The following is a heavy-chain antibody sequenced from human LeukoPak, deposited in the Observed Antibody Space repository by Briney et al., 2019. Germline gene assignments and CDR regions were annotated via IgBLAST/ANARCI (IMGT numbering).Heavy chain of an antibody. Sequence: ASVKVSCKASGYTFTSYAMNWVRQAPGQGLEWMGWINTNTGNPTYAQGFTGRFVFSLGTSVSTAYLQIDNLKAEDTAVYYCAKPGGYCSDTRCYPQYWGQGTPVTVSS. CDR3: AKPGGYCSDTRCYPQY. CDR1: GYTFTSYA. V-gene: IGHV7-4-1*01. D-gene: IGHD2-2*01. J-gene: IGHJ1*01. CDR2: INTNTGNP.